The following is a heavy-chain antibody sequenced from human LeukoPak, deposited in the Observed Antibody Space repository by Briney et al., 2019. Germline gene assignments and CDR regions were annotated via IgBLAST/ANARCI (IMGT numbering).Heavy chain of an antibody. D-gene: IGHD3-22*01. J-gene: IGHJ4*02. CDR1: GFTFSSYG. CDR2: VGASGGA. Sequence: GGSLRLSCAASGFTFSSYGMSWVRQAPGKGLEWVSGVGASGGAYYADSVKGRSTISRDNSKNTLYLQMNSLRAEDAAVYYCAKIRVVPSDYFGYWGQGTLVTVSS. V-gene: IGHV3-23*01. CDR3: AKIRVVPSDYFGY.